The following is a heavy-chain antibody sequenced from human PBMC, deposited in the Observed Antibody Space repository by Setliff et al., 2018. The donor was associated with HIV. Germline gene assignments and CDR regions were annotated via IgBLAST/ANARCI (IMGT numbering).Heavy chain of an antibody. D-gene: IGHD3-10*01. CDR3: ARGYYGSDLQNGMDV. CDR1: GFTFSSYW. J-gene: IGHJ6*02. V-gene: IGHV3-74*01. CDR2: LNTDGSNT. Sequence: GGSLRLSCAASGFTFSSYWMHWVRQAPGKGLVWVSHLNTDGSNTRYADSVKGRFTISRDNVKNTLYLQMNSLRGEDTAVYFCARGYYGSDLQNGMDVWGQGTTVTVSS.